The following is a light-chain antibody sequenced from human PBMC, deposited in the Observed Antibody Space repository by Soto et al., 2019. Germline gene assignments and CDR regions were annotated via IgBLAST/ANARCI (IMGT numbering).Light chain of an antibody. CDR2: GAS. J-gene: IGKJ4*01. CDR3: QQYGNSPLT. Sequence: EIVLTQSPGTLSLSPGERATLSCRASQSVSSSYLAWYQQRPGQAPRLLIYGASNRATGIPDRFSGSGSGTDFTLTISRLEPEDFAVYFCQQYGNSPLTFGGGTQVDIK. V-gene: IGKV3-20*01. CDR1: QSVSSSY.